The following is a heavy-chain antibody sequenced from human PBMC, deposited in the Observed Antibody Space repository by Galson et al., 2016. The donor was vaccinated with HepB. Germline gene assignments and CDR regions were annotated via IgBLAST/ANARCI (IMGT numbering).Heavy chain of an antibody. Sequence: SLRLSCAASGFTFSSYAMHWVRQAPGKGLEYVSAISSNGGSTYYADSVKGRFTISRDNSKNTLYLQMNSLRAEDTAVYYCAKQGEVYDISTGYFDYWGQGTLVSVSS. CDR1: GFTFSSYA. CDR3: AKQGEVYDISTGYFDY. J-gene: IGHJ4*02. D-gene: IGHD3-9*01. CDR2: ISSNGGST. V-gene: IGHV3-64*04.